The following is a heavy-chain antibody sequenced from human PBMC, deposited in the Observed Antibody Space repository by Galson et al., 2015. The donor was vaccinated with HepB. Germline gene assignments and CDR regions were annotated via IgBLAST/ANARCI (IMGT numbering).Heavy chain of an antibody. D-gene: IGHD2-2*01. J-gene: IGHJ2*01. Sequence: SVKVSCKASGGTFSSYAISWVRQAPGQGLEWMGGIIPIFGTANYAQKFQGRVTITADESTSTAYMELSSPRSEDTAVYYCATRYCSSTSCSYYWYFDLWGRGTLVTVSS. CDR2: IIPIFGTA. V-gene: IGHV1-69*13. CDR3: ATRYCSSTSCSYYWYFDL. CDR1: GGTFSSYA.